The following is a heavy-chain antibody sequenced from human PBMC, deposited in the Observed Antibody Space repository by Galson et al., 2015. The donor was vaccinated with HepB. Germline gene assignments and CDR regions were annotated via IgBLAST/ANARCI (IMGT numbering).Heavy chain of an antibody. CDR2: ISGSGGST. V-gene: IGHV3-23*01. CDR3: ARDLTGYSSTWGRYWFFDI. J-gene: IGHJ2*01. CDR1: RFTFSTYA. Sequence: SLRLSCAASRFTFSTYAMSWVRQAPGKGLEWVSAISGSGGSTYYADSVKGRFTISRDDAKNSLYLQMNSLRAEDTAVYYCARDLTGYSSTWGRYWFFDIWGPGTLVTVSS. D-gene: IGHD6-13*01.